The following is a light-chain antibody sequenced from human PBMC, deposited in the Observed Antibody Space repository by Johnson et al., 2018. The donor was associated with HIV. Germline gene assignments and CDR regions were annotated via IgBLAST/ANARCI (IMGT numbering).Light chain of an antibody. CDR2: ENN. J-gene: IGLJ1*01. Sequence: QPVLTQPPSVSAAPGQKVTISCSGSSSNIGNNYVSWYQQLPGTAPKLLIYENNKRPSGIPDRFSGSKSGTSATLGITGLQTGDEADYYCGTWDYSLSGYVFGTGTKAPVL. CDR3: GTWDYSLSGYV. CDR1: SSNIGNNY. V-gene: IGLV1-51*02.